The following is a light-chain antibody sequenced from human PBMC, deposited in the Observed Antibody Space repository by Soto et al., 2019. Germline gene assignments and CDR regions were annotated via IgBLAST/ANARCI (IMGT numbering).Light chain of an antibody. CDR2: GAS. CDR3: QHYGGSALYT. Sequence: EIVLTQSPGTMSLSPGERATLSCRASQSVSSSYLAWYQQKPGQAPRLLIYGASSRATGIPDRFSGSGSGTDFTLTISRLEPEDFAVFYCQHYGGSALYTFGQGTKLEIK. CDR1: QSVSSSY. J-gene: IGKJ2*01. V-gene: IGKV3-20*01.